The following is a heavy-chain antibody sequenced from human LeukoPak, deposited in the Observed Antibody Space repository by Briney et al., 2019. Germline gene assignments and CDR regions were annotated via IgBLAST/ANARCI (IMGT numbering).Heavy chain of an antibody. V-gene: IGHV5-10-1*01. CDR2: IDPSDSYT. CDR3: ASGMQYYGMDV. J-gene: IGHJ6*02. Sequence: GDSLKMSWKGSGYSFTSSWISWVRQMPGNALAWLGRIDPSDSYTNYSPSFQGHVTISADKSISTAYVQWSSLKASDTAMYYCASGMQYYGMDVWGQGTTVTVSS. CDR1: GYSFTSSW. D-gene: IGHD1-26*01.